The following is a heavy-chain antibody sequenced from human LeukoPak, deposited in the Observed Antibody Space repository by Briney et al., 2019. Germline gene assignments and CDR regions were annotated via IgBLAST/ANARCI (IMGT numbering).Heavy chain of an antibody. Sequence: GESLKISCQGSGYSFTSYWIGWVRQMPGKGLEWMGIIYPGDSDTRYSPSFQGQVTISADKSISTAYLQWSSLKASDTAMYYCARGPGGYCSGGSCLNHFDYWGQGTLVTVSS. V-gene: IGHV5-51*01. CDR2: IYPGDSDT. CDR3: ARGPGGYCSGGSCLNHFDY. J-gene: IGHJ4*02. D-gene: IGHD2-15*01. CDR1: GYSFTSYW.